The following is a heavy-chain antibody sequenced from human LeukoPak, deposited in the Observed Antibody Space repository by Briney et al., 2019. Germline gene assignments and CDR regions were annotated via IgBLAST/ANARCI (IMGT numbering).Heavy chain of an antibody. CDR1: GFTFSSYS. CDR2: ISSSSSYI. D-gene: IGHD3-10*01. J-gene: IGHJ4*02. V-gene: IGHV3-21*01. Sequence: GGSLRLSCAASGFTFSSYSMNWVRQAPGKGLEWVSSISSSSSYIYYADSVKGRFTISRDNAKNSLYLQMNSLRAEDTAVYYCARVVLWFGDLDWGQGTLVTVSS. CDR3: ARVVLWFGDLD.